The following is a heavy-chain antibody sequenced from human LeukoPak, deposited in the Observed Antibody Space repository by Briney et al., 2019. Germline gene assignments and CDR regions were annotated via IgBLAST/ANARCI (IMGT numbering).Heavy chain of an antibody. D-gene: IGHD1-14*01. CDR2: IFYSGST. Sequence: SVTLSLTCSVSGGSVSSYYWSWIRQPPGKGLEWIGYIFYSGSTNCNPSLKSRVTISVDTSKNQFSLKLSSVTAADTAVYYCARGASPGAFDIWGHGTMVTV. J-gene: IGHJ3*02. CDR3: ARGASPGAFDI. V-gene: IGHV4-59*02. CDR1: GGSVSSYY.